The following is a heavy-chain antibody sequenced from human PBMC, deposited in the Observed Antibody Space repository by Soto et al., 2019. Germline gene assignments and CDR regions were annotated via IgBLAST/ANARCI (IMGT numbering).Heavy chain of an antibody. V-gene: IGHV1-18*01. CDR1: GYNFPSYG. CDR3: ARGGDIDFWSGYSREYSYYGMDV. Sequence: GASVKVSCKAFGYNFPSYGITWVLQAPGQRLEWMGWVSGYNRNTNYAQKFQDRVTMTTDTSTSTAYMELRSLISDDTAVYYCARGGDIDFWSGYSREYSYYGMDVWGQGTTVTVSS. D-gene: IGHD3-3*01. CDR2: VSGYNRNT. J-gene: IGHJ6*02.